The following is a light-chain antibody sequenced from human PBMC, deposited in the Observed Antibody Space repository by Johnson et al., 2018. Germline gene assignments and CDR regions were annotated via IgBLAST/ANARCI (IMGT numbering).Light chain of an antibody. CDR3: GTWDSSLRAGNV. J-gene: IGLJ1*01. Sequence: QSVLTQPPSVSAAPGQKVTISCSGSSSNIGNNYVSWYQQLPGTAPKLLIYETNKRPSGIPDRFSGSKSGTSATLRITGLQTGDEADYYCGTWDSSLRAGNVFGTGTKVTVL. CDR1: SSNIGNNY. CDR2: ETN. V-gene: IGLV1-51*02.